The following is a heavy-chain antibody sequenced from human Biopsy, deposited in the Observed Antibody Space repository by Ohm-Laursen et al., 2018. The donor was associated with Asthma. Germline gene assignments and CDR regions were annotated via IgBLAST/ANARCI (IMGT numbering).Heavy chain of an antibody. J-gene: IGHJ4*02. Sequence: TQTLTLTGTFSGFSFSTYRVGEGWIRQSKEKPLAWLVHTKWNDNKRYYPSLKSRLTITKDTSKNLVVLTMTNMDPVDTATYYCAHRRHGPSVEYYYDSSGYSPFDYWGQGTLVPVSS. D-gene: IGHD3-22*01. CDR1: GFSFSTYRVG. CDR3: AHRRHGPSVEYYYDSSGYSPFDY. V-gene: IGHV2-5*01. CDR2: TKWNDNK.